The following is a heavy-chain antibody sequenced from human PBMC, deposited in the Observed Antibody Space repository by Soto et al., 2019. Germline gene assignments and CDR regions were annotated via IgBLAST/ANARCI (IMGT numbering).Heavy chain of an antibody. CDR3: ARVKAKLYRHYYFGY. J-gene: IGHJ4*02. D-gene: IGHD2-15*01. CDR2: IFYTGST. CDR1: GGTINMGDDV. Sequence: SESMSLACSVSGGTINMGDDVWSWIRQPPGKGLEWIGSIFYTGSTYYIPSRKSRASMSIDTSKNLFSLRLRSLTAADTAVYFCARVKAKLYRHYYFGYWGQGTPVTVSS. V-gene: IGHV4-30-4*01.